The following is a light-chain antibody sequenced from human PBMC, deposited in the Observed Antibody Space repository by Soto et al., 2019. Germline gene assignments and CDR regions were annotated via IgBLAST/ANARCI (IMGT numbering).Light chain of an antibody. J-gene: IGKJ4*01. CDR2: DAS. CDR1: QDNSNY. V-gene: IGKV1-33*01. Sequence: DIQMTHSPSSLTASVGDRVTITCQASQDNSNYLNWYQQKVGTDPKLLIYDASNLHRGVPSRFSGGVCGKIFTFTSSSRQHEDFASYYCQQYDTFRLFGGGTKVEIK. CDR3: QQYDTFRL.